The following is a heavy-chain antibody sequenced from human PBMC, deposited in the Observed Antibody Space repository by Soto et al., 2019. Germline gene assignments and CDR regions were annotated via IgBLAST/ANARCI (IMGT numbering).Heavy chain of an antibody. J-gene: IGHJ5*02. V-gene: IGHV3-23*01. CDR3: AKVPVRDRVLNWFDP. Sequence: PGGSLRLSCAASGFTFSSYAMSWVRQAPGKGLEWVSAISGSGGSTYYADSVKGRFTISRDNSKNTLYLQMNSLRAEDTAVYYCAKVPVRDRVLNWFDPWGQGTLVTVSS. D-gene: IGHD3-10*01. CDR1: GFTFSSYA. CDR2: ISGSGGST.